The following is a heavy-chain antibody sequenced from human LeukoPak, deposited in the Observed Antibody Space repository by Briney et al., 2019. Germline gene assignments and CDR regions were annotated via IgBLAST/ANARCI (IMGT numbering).Heavy chain of an antibody. D-gene: IGHD4-17*01. CDR2: IYYSGST. V-gene: IGHV4-31*03. J-gene: IGHJ3*02. CDR3: ARDSRDDYGDYDAFDI. CDR1: GGSISSGGYY. Sequence: TAEALSLTCTVSGGSISSGGYYCSWIRQHPGKGLEWIGYIYYSGSTYYNPSLKSRVTISVDTSKNEFSLKLSSVTAADTAVYYCARDSRDDYGDYDAFDIWGQGTMVTVSS.